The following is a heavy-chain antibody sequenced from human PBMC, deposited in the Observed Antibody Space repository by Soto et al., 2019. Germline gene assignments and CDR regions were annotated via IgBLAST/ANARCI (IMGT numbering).Heavy chain of an antibody. V-gene: IGHV3-11*04. D-gene: IGHD3-22*01. J-gene: IGHJ6*02. CDR3: ARVTMIVVVITGDYYYGMDV. CDR1: GFTFSDNY. CDR2: ISSSSTI. Sequence: GSLRLSCAASGFTFSDNYMNWVRQAPGKGLEWVSSISSSSTIYYADSVKGRFTISRDNAKNSLYLQMNSLRAEDTAVYYCARVTMIVVVITGDYYYGMDVWGQGTTVTVSS.